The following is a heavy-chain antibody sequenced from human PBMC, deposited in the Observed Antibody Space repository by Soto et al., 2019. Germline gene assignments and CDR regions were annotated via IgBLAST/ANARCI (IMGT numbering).Heavy chain of an antibody. CDR1: GGSFSGYY. CDR3: ARGPYDSSGYYYKGCFDY. V-gene: IGHV4-34*01. D-gene: IGHD3-22*01. CDR2: INHSGST. J-gene: IGHJ4*02. Sequence: PSETLSLTCAVYGGSFSGYYWSWIRQPPGKGLEWIGEINHSGSTNYNPSLKSRVTISVDTSKNQFSLKLSSVTAADTAVYYCARGPYDSSGYYYKGCFDYWGQGTLVTVSS.